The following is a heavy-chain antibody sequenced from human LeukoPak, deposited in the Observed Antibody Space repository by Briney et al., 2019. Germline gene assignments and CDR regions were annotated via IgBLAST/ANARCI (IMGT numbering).Heavy chain of an antibody. CDR2: IKKDGSDK. V-gene: IGHV3-7*04. D-gene: IGHD3-9*01. J-gene: IGHJ4*02. CDR3: ARGSDILTGYLFRFDY. CDR1: GFTFSSNW. Sequence: GGSLRLSCAASGFTFSSNWMSWVRQAPGKGLEWVANIKKDGSDKYYVDSVKGRFTISRDNAKNSLYLQMNSLRAEDTAVYYCARGSDILTGYLFRFDYWGQGTLVTVSS.